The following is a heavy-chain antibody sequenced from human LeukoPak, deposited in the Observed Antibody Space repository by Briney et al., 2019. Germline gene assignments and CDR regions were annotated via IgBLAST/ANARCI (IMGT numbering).Heavy chain of an antibody. V-gene: IGHV3-66*01. D-gene: IGHD3-10*01. J-gene: IGHJ4*02. Sequence: GGSLRLSCAASRFTVSNNYIAWVRQAPGKGLEWVAVIYSGGSTYYADSVKCRFSLFRDNSKNTLYLQMNSLTDEDTAVYHCARGQFYYGSGTFYPMDSWGQGTLVTVSS. CDR2: IYSGGST. CDR3: ARGQFYYGSGTFYPMDS. CDR1: RFTVSNNY.